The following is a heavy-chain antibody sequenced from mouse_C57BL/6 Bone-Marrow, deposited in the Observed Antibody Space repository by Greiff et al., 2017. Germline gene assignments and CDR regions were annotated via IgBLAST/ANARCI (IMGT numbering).Heavy chain of an antibody. D-gene: IGHD4-1*01. Sequence: EVMLVESGGDLVKPGGSLKLSCAASGFTFSSYAMSWVRQTPEKRLEWVATISDGGSYTYYPDNVKGRFTISRDNAKNNLYLQMSHLKSEDTAMYYCARNWAAWFAYWGQGTLVTVSA. J-gene: IGHJ3*01. CDR2: ISDGGSYT. CDR3: ARNWAAWFAY. V-gene: IGHV5-4*03. CDR1: GFTFSSYA.